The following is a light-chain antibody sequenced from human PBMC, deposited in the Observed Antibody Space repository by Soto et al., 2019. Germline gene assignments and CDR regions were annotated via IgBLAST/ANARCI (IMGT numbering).Light chain of an antibody. Sequence: DIQMTQSPSSLSASVGDRVTITCRASQGISNFLAWYQQKPGKVPKLLISAASPLQSGVPSRFSGSGSGTDFTLTITSLQPEDVATYYCQKDSSVITFGQGTRLEIK. J-gene: IGKJ5*01. CDR2: AAS. V-gene: IGKV1-27*01. CDR3: QKDSSVIT. CDR1: QGISNF.